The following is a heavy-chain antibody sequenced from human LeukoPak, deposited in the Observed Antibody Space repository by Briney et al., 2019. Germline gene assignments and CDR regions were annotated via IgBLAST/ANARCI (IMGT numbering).Heavy chain of an antibody. D-gene: IGHD3-10*01. CDR3: ASPGSGSYILRY. CDR1: GGTFSSYA. V-gene: IGHV1-69*01. CDR2: IIPIFGTA. Sequence: SVKVSCKASGGTFSSYAIGWVRQAPGQGLEWMGGIIPIFGTANYAQKFQGRVTITADESASTAYMELSSLRSEDTAVYYCASPGSGSYILRYWGQGTLVTVSS. J-gene: IGHJ4*02.